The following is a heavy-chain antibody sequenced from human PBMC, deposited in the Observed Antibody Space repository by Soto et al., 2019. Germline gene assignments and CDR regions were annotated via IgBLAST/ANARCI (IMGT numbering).Heavy chain of an antibody. J-gene: IGHJ2*01. V-gene: IGHV5-51*01. CDR2: IYPGDSDA. CDR1: EDSSTSYW. CDR3: ASLYGEIRYFDL. Sequence: RDSRRVAEDSSTSYWIGWVRQMPGKGLEWMGIIYPGDSDARYSPSFQGQVTISADKSISTAYLQWSSLKASGTAMYYCASLYGEIRYFDLWGRGTLVTVSS. D-gene: IGHD4-17*01.